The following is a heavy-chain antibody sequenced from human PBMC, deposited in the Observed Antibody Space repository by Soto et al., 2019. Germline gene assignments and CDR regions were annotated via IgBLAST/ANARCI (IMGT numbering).Heavy chain of an antibody. Sequence: GGSLRLSCAASGFTFSSDGMNWVRQAPGKGLEWVSYISISVSTKYYADSVKGRFTISRDNAKDSLYLQMNSLRAEDTAVYYCARDRRLLYCSDWCRNVFDHWGQGTMVTVSA. CDR1: GFTFSSDG. J-gene: IGHJ5*02. D-gene: IGHD6-19*01. CDR2: ISISVSTK. V-gene: IGHV3-48*03. CDR3: ARDRRLLYCSDWCRNVFDH.